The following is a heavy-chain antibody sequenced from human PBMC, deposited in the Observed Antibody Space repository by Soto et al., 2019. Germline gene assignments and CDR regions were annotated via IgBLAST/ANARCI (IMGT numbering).Heavy chain of an antibody. Sequence: QVQLVESGGGVVQPGRSLRLSCAASGFTFSSYGMHWVRQAPGKGLEWVAVISYDGSNKYYADSVKGRFTISRDNSKNTLYLQMNSLRAEDTAVYYCAKDLYDYVWGCYPGHIFDYWGQGTLVTVSS. V-gene: IGHV3-30*18. D-gene: IGHD3-16*01. CDR2: ISYDGSNK. CDR3: AKDLYDYVWGCYPGHIFDY. J-gene: IGHJ4*02. CDR1: GFTFSSYG.